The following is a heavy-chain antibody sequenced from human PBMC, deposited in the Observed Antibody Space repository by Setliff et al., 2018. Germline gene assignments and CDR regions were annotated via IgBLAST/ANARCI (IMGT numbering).Heavy chain of an antibody. CDR1: GYTLTNSI. CDR3: LRLVRYCTKIACQATSGDEV. D-gene: IGHD2-8*01. V-gene: IGHV1-18*01. Sequence: ASVKVSCKASGYTLTNSILSWVRQAPGQGPEWVGWISTYSGKTYFAQKFQARITLTTDTSTNTGYLELRGLKSDDTAVYYCLRLVRYCTKIACQATSGDEVWGLGTLVTVS. J-gene: IGHJ4*02. CDR2: ISTYSGKT.